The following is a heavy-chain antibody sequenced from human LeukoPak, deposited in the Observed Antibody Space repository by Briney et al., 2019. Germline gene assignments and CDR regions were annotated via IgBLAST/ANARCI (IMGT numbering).Heavy chain of an antibody. D-gene: IGHD3-3*01. V-gene: IGHV3-48*01. J-gene: IGHJ6*03. CDR3: AREEIPFLGYYDFWSGYYSNMDV. Sequence: PGGSLTLSCAASGFTHNSYSMNWLRQAPGKGLEWVSYINSSSNTIYYADSVKGRFTISRDNAKNSLYLQMNSLRAEDTAVYYCAREEIPFLGYYDFWSGYYSNMDVWGKGTTVTVSS. CDR2: INSSSNTI. CDR1: GFTHNSYS.